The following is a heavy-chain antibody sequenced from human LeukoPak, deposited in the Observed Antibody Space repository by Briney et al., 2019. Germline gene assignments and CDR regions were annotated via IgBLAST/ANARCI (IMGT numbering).Heavy chain of an antibody. Sequence: GGSLRLSCAASGFIVSSNYMSWVRQPPGKGLEWVSVIYSDGRTYYADSVKDRFTISSDNSKNTLYLQMNSLRAEDTAVYYCARDVGGYSSGWFDYWGQGALVTVSS. V-gene: IGHV3-53*01. CDR1: GFIVSSNY. D-gene: IGHD6-19*01. CDR3: ARDVGGYSSGWFDY. CDR2: IYSDGRT. J-gene: IGHJ4*02.